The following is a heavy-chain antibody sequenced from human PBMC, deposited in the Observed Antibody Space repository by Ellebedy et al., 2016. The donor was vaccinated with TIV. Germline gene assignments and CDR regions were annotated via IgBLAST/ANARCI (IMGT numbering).Heavy chain of an antibody. CDR1: GYTLTELS. V-gene: IGHV1-24*01. J-gene: IGHJ6*02. CDR2: FDPEDGET. D-gene: IGHD3-10*01. Sequence: ASVKVSCKVSGYTLTELSMHWVRQAPGKGLEWMGGFDPEDGETIYAQKFQGRVTMTEDTSTDTAYMELSSLRSEETAVYYCATRGRGGPNYYYYGMDVWGQGTTVTVSS. CDR3: ATRGRGGPNYYYYGMDV.